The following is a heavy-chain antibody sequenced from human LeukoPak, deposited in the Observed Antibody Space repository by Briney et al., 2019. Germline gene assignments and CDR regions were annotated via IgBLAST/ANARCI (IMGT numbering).Heavy chain of an antibody. D-gene: IGHD6-19*01. CDR2: LNHSGST. V-gene: IGHV4-34*01. CDR1: GRSFSGYY. Sequence: SETLSLTCAVYGRSFSGYYWSWIRQPPGKGLEWIGELNHSGSTNYNPSLKSRVTISVDTSKNQFSLKLSSVTAADTAVYDWARGIRVAGKISYYYYYYMDVWVKGTTVAVSS. CDR3: ARGIRVAGKISYYYYYYMDV. J-gene: IGHJ6*03.